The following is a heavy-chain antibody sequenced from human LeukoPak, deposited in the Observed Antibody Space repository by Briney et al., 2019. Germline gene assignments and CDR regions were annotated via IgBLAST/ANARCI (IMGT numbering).Heavy chain of an antibody. Sequence: GGSLRLSCAASGFTFSSYWMHWVRQAPGKGLVWVSRINSDGISTSYTDSVKGRFTISRDNAKNTLYLQMNSLRAEDTAVYYCVRDQPYYDSSGYPSWGQGTLVTVSS. D-gene: IGHD3-22*01. CDR1: GFTFSSYW. CDR2: INSDGIST. V-gene: IGHV3-74*01. CDR3: VRDQPYYDSSGYPS. J-gene: IGHJ5*02.